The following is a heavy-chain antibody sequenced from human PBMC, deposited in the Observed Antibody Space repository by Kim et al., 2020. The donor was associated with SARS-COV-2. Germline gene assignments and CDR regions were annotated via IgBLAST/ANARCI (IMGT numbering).Heavy chain of an antibody. CDR3: VKGEHYLGSEDWFDP. V-gene: IGHV3-33*06. CDR1: GFTFSSHH. Sequence: GGSLRLSCVASGFTFSSHHLHWVRQAPGKGLEWVAVIWYDESEEYYVDSVKGRFTISRDNSKNTLFLQMNSLRAEDTAVYYCVKGEHYLGSEDWFDPWGQGTLVTVSS. CDR2: IWYDESEE. D-gene: IGHD3-10*01. J-gene: IGHJ5*02.